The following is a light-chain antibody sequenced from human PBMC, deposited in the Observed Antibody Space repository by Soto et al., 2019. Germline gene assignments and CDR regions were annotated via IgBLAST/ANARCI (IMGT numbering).Light chain of an antibody. J-gene: IGLJ3*02. Sequence: QSALTQPPSASGSPGQSVTISCTGTSSDIGGYNYVSWYQQHPGKAPKLMIYEISKRPSGVPDRFSGSESGNTASLTVSGLQAEDEADYYCSSYAGTNSWVFGGGTKLTVL. CDR2: EIS. CDR3: SSYAGTNSWV. CDR1: SSDIGGYNY. V-gene: IGLV2-8*01.